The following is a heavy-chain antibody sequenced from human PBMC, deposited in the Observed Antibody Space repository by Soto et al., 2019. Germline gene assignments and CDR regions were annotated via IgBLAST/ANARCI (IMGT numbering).Heavy chain of an antibody. J-gene: IGHJ5*02. CDR1: GGCISSYY. V-gene: IGHV4-59*13. CDR2: IYYSGST. Sequence: PSETLSLTCIVSGGCISSYYWSWIRQPPGKGLEWIGYIYYSGSTNYNPSLKSRVTISVDTSKNQFSLKLSSVTAADTAVYYCARDQGVYYDFWSGYYPGWFDPWAQGTLVTVSS. D-gene: IGHD3-3*01. CDR3: ARDQGVYYDFWSGYYPGWFDP.